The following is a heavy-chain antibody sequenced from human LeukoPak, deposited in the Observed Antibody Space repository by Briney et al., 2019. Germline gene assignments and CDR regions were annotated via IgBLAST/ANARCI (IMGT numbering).Heavy chain of an antibody. V-gene: IGHV3-7*04. CDR3: SGGAFDP. J-gene: IGHJ5*02. Sequence: GGSLRLSCAASGFTFSSHWMTWIRQAPGKGLEWVANMNQDGSEKYYADSVKGRFTISRDNAKNSLYPQMNSLVADDTAVYYCSGGAFDPWGQGTLVTVSS. CDR1: GFTFSSHW. CDR2: MNQDGSEK.